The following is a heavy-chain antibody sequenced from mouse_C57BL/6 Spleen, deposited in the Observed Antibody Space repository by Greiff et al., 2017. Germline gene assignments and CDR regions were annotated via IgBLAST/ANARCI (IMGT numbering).Heavy chain of an antibody. V-gene: IGHV1-64*01. Sequence: VQLQQPGAELVKPGASVKLSCKASGYTFTSYWMHWVKQRPGQGLEWIGMIHPNSGSTNYNEKFKSKATLTVEKSSSTAYMQLSSLTSEDSAVYYCARLRSNYSPGYWGKGTTLTVSS. CDR1: GYTFTSYW. J-gene: IGHJ2*01. D-gene: IGHD2-5*01. CDR2: IHPNSGST. CDR3: ARLRSNYSPGY.